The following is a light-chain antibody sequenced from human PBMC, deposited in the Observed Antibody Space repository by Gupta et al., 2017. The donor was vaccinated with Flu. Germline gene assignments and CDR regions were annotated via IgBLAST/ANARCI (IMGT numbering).Light chain of an antibody. CDR3: LQHNRYPPT. CDR2: AAS. V-gene: IGKV1-17*01. J-gene: IGKJ1*01. Sequence: DIQMTQSPSSLSASVGDRVTITCRASQGIGNDLGWYQQKPGKAPKRLIYAASSLQSGVPSRFSGSGSGTEFTLTISSLQPEDFATYYCLQHNRYPPTFGQGTKVEIK. CDR1: QGIGND.